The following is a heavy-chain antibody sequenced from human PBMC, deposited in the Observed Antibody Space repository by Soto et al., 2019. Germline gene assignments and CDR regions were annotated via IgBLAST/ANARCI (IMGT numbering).Heavy chain of an antibody. V-gene: IGHV3-15*01. CDR3: TPCSGWYFYYYYGLDV. CDR2: IKSKTDGGTT. J-gene: IGHJ6*02. D-gene: IGHD6-19*01. Sequence: PGVSLILSCAASGFTFSNAWMSWVRQAPGKGLEWVGRIKSKTDGGTTDYAAPVKGRFTISRDDSKNTLYLQMNSLKTEDTAVYYCTPCSGWYFYYYYGLDVWRPGIKVTVSS. CDR1: GFTFSNAW.